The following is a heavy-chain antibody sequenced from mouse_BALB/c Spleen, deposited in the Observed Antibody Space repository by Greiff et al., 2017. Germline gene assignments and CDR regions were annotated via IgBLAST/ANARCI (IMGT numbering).Heavy chain of an antibody. D-gene: IGHD1-2*01. CDR1: GFNIKDYY. J-gene: IGHJ2*01. Sequence: EVQLQQSGAELVRPGALVKLSCKASGFNIKDYYMHWVKQRPEQGLEWIGWIDPENGNTIYDPKFQGKASITADTSSNTAYLQLSSLTSEDTAVYYCAATATKYFDYWGQGTTLTVSS. CDR3: AATATKYFDY. CDR2: IDPENGNT. V-gene: IGHV14-1*02.